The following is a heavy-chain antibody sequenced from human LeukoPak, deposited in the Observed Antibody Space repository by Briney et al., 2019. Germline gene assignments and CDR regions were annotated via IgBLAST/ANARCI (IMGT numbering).Heavy chain of an antibody. Sequence: GASVKVSCKASGYTFTGYYMHWVRQAPGQGLEWMGRINPNSGGTNYAQKFQGRVTMTRDTSISTAYMEPSRLRSDDTAVYYCARVEYYDSSGYYYDYWGQGTLVTVSS. J-gene: IGHJ4*02. D-gene: IGHD3-22*01. CDR1: GYTFTGYY. CDR3: ARVEYYDSSGYYYDY. V-gene: IGHV1-2*06. CDR2: INPNSGGT.